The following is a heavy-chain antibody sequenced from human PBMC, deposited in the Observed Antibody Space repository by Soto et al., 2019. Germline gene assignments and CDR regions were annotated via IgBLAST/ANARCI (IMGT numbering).Heavy chain of an antibody. V-gene: IGHV3-33*01. CDR2: IWYDGSNT. CDR1: GFIFSSYG. D-gene: IGHD6-19*01. J-gene: IGHJ5*02. Sequence: PGWSLRLSCAASGFIFSSYGMHWVRQAPGKGLEWVAVIWYDGSNTYYADPVKGRLTISRDNSKNTLFLQMNSLRDEDTAVYYCASSAAWGGGTLVTVSS. CDR3: ASSAA.